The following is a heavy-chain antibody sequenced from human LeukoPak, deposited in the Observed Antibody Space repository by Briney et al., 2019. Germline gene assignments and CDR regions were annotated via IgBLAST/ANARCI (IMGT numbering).Heavy chain of an antibody. CDR3: ARRRYNYGFDS. CDR1: GDSISSSNW. D-gene: IGHD5-18*01. CDR2: IYHSGST. Sequence: SETLSLTCDVSGDSISSSNWWNWVRPPPGKGLEWIGGIYHSGSTNYNPSLKSRVTMSVDKSKNQFSLKLSSVTAADTAVFYCARRRYNYGFDSWGRGPWSPSPQ. V-gene: IGHV4/OR15-8*01. J-gene: IGHJ4*02.